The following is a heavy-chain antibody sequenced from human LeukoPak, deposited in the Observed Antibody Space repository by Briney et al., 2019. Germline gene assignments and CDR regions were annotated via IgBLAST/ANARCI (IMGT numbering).Heavy chain of an antibody. CDR3: ARGGAVVVAARYRWFDP. J-gene: IGHJ5*02. D-gene: IGHD2-15*01. CDR2: IYYSGST. Sequence: SETLSLTCTVSGGSISSSSYYWGWIRQPPGTGLEWIGSIYYSGSTYYNPSLKSRVTISVDTSKNQFSLKLSSVTAADTAVYYCARGGAVVVAARYRWFDPWGQGTLVTVSS. V-gene: IGHV4-39*07. CDR1: GGSISSSSYY.